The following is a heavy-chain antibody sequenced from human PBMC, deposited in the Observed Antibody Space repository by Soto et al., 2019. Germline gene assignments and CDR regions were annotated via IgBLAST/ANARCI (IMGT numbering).Heavy chain of an antibody. CDR1: GFTFSSYS. Sequence: GGSLRLSCAASGFTFSSYSMNWVRQAPGKGLEWVSSISSGSSYIYYADSVKGRFTISRDNAKNSLYLQMNSLRAEDTAVYYCARITLGVTTYYYYYYGMDVWGQGTTVTVSS. CDR2: ISSGSSYI. CDR3: ARITLGVTTYYYYYYGMDV. V-gene: IGHV3-21*01. D-gene: IGHD2-21*02. J-gene: IGHJ6*02.